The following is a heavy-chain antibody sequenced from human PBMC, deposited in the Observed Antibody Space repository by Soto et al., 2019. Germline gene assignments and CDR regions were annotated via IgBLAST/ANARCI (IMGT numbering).Heavy chain of an antibody. V-gene: IGHV3-30-3*01. J-gene: IGHJ4*02. Sequence: QVQLVESGGGVVQPGRSLRLSCAASGFTFSSYAMHWVRQAPGKGLEWVAVISYDGSNKYYADSVKGRFTISRDNSKNTLYLQRTSLRAEDTAVYYCARATCEAAGTRPTDYWGQGTLVTVS. CDR1: GFTFSSYA. D-gene: IGHD6-13*01. CDR2: ISYDGSNK. CDR3: ARATCEAAGTRPTDY.